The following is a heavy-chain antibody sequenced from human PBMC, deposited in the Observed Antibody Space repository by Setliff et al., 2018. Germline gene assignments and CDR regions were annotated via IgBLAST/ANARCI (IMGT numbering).Heavy chain of an antibody. CDR3: AKVIGYSHGYYYHYMDV. D-gene: IGHD5-18*01. CDR1: YGSISTYS. V-gene: IGHV4-4*08. J-gene: IGHJ6*03. Sequence: SETLSLTCNVSYGSISTYSWSWIRQPPGKRLEYIGYLYTSGSTNYNPSLKSRVTMSADTSKDQLSLKLTYVTAADTAIYYCAKVIGYSHGYYYHYMDVWGKGTTVTVSS. CDR2: LYTSGST.